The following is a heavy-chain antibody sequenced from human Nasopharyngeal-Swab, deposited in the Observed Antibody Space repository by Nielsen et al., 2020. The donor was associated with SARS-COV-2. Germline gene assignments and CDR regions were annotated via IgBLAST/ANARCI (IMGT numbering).Heavy chain of an antibody. D-gene: IGHD3-9*01. J-gene: IGHJ5*02. CDR3: ARGGPLLRYFPRNWFGP. Sequence: WIRQPPGKGLEWIGEINHSGSTNYNPSLKSRVTISVDTSKNQFSLKLSSVTAADTAVYYCARGGPLLRYFPRNWFGPWGQGTLVTVSS. V-gene: IGHV4-34*01. CDR2: INHSGST.